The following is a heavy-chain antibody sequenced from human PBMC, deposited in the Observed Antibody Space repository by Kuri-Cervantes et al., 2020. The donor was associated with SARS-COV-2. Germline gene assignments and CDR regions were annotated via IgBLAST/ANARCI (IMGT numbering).Heavy chain of an antibody. D-gene: IGHD4-17*01. J-gene: IGHJ3*01. CDR2: IFSNGSP. V-gene: IGHV4-39*01. CDR1: GGSLPSDNYY. CDR3: ARRLRETPVTNGKLTNFLDL. Sequence: SESLSLTCFVSGGSLPSDNYYWGWIRQSPGKGLEWIRSIFSNGSPYYNPSLKSRVTISVDTSKNQCSLKLISVTAADTGVYYCARRLRETPVTNGKLTNFLDLWGQGTMVTVSS.